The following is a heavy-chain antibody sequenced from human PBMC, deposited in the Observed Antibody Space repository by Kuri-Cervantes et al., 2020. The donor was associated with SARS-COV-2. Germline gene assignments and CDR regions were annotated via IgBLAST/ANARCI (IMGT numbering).Heavy chain of an antibody. J-gene: IGHJ6*02. CDR1: GFTFSSYA. Sequence: GGSLRLSCAASGFTFSSYAMHWVRQAPGKGLEWMAVISYDGSNKYYADSVKGRFTISRDNSKNTLYLQMNSLRAEDTAVYYCASQYCSGGSCYSGYYYGMDVWGQGTTVTVSS. V-gene: IGHV3-30-3*01. CDR3: ASQYCSGGSCYSGYYYGMDV. CDR2: ISYDGSNK. D-gene: IGHD2-15*01.